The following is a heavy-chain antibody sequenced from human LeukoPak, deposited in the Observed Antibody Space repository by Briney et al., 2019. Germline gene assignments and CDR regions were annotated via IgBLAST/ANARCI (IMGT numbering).Heavy chain of an antibody. CDR3: ARDRGYDYYFDY. J-gene: IGHJ4*02. D-gene: IGHD5-12*01. CDR1: GFTFSSYS. V-gene: IGHV3-21*01. CDR2: ISSSSSYI. Sequence: GGSLRLSCAASGFTFSSYSMNWVRQAPGKGLEWVSSISSSSSYIYYADSVKGRFTISRDSAKNSLYLQMNSLRAEGTAVYYCARDRGYDYYFDYWGQGTLVTVSS.